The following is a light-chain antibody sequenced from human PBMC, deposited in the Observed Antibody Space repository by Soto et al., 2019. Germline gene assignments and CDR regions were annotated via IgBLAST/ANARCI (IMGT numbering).Light chain of an antibody. V-gene: IGKV3-11*01. CDR2: GAS. Sequence: EIMMTHSPATLSLSPLDGGSLXPMPSQSASSTLAWYQQKPGQAPRLLIYGASSRATGIPARFSGSGSGTDFTLTISSLEPEDFAVYYCQQRSNWPPITFGQGTRLEIK. CDR3: QQRSNWPPIT. CDR1: QSASST. J-gene: IGKJ5*01.